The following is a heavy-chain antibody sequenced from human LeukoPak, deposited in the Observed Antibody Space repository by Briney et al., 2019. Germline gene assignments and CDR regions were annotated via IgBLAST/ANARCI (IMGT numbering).Heavy chain of an antibody. Sequence: GGSLRLSCAASGFTFSDYYMSWIRQAPGKGLEWVSYISSSGSTIYYADSVKGRFTISRDNAKNSLYLQMNSLRAEDTAVYYCARAESGIYYDSSGYYPPDYWGQGTLVTVSS. CDR2: ISSSGSTI. J-gene: IGHJ4*02. CDR3: ARAESGIYYDSSGYYPPDY. CDR1: GFTFSDYY. D-gene: IGHD3-22*01. V-gene: IGHV3-11*01.